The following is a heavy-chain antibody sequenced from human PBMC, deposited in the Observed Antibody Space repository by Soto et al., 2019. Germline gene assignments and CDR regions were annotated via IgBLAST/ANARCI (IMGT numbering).Heavy chain of an antibody. V-gene: IGHV4-61*01. CDR1: GGSVSSGSYY. CDR3: ARDGCSGGSCAYDAFDI. CDR2: IYYSGST. Sequence: QVQLQESGPGLVKPSETLSLTCTVSGGSVSSGSYYWSWIRQPPGKGLEWIGYIYYSGSTNYNPSLKSRVTISVDTSKNQFSLKLSSVTAADTAVYYCARDGCSGGSCAYDAFDIWGQGTMVTVSS. D-gene: IGHD2-15*01. J-gene: IGHJ3*02.